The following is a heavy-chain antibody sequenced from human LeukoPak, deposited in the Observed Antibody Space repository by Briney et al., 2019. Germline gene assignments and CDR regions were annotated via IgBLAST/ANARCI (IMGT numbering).Heavy chain of an antibody. D-gene: IGHD3-22*01. J-gene: IGHJ4*02. V-gene: IGHV3-23*01. CDR2: ISGSGGST. CDR1: GFTFSSYA. CDR3: AKEGGDYYDSSGYYYFDY. Sequence: AGGSLRLSCAASGFTFSSYAMSWVRQAPGKGLEWVSAISGSGGSTYYADPVKGRFTISRDNSKNTLYLQMNSLRAEDTAVYYCAKEGGDYYDSSGYYYFDYWGQGTLVTVSS.